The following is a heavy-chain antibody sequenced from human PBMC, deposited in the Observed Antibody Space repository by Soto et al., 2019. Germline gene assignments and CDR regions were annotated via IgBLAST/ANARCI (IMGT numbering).Heavy chain of an antibody. Sequence: NPSETLSLTCAVYGGSFSGYYWSWIRQPPGKGLEWIGEINHSGSTNYNPSLKSRVTISVDTSKNQFSLKLSSVTAADTAVYYCARRATLVIINMVRGVIITAGGMDVWGQGTTVTVYS. CDR1: GGSFSGYY. D-gene: IGHD3-10*01. CDR2: INHSGST. J-gene: IGHJ6*02. CDR3: ARRATLVIINMVRGVIITAGGMDV. V-gene: IGHV4-34*01.